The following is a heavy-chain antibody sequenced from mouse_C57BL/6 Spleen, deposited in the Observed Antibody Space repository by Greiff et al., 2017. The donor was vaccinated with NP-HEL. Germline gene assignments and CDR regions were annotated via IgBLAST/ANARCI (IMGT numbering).Heavy chain of an antibody. Sequence: QVQLQQPGAELVKPGASVKLSCKASGYTFTSYWMHWVKQRPGQGLEWIGMIHPNSGSTNYNEKFKSKATLTVDKSSSTAYMQLSSLTSEDSAVYYCASPLMVRNAMGYWGQGTSVTVSS. D-gene: IGHD2-14*01. CDR2: IHPNSGST. CDR3: ASPLMVRNAMGY. J-gene: IGHJ4*01. CDR1: GYTFTSYW. V-gene: IGHV1-64*01.